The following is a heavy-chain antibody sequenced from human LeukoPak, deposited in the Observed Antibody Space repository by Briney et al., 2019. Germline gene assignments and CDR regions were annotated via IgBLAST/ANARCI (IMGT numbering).Heavy chain of an antibody. CDR3: ARQVVITTGTYYFDY. D-gene: IGHD3-22*01. CDR1: GGSINNYY. J-gene: IGHJ4*02. V-gene: IGHV4-59*01. Sequence: PSETLSLTCTVSGGSINNYYWSWIRQPPGKGLEWIGYIYYNGNTNNNPSLRSRVTISVDTSKNQFSLKLSSVTAADTAVYYCARQVVITTGTYYFDYWGQGTLVTVSS. CDR2: IYYNGNT.